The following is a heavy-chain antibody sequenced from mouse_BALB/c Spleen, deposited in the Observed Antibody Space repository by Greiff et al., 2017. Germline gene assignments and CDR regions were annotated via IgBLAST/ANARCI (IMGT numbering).Heavy chain of an antibody. CDR2: ISSGSSTI. V-gene: IGHV5-17*02. CDR3: ARSRGYGNYDYYAMDY. D-gene: IGHD2-1*01. J-gene: IGHJ4*01. Sequence: EVHLVESGGGLVQPGGSRKLSCAASGFTFSSFGMHWVRQAPEKGLEWVAYISSGSSTIYYADTVKGRFTISRDNPKNTLFLQMTSLRSEDTAMYYCARSRGYGNYDYYAMDYWGQGTSVTVSS. CDR1: GFTFSSFG.